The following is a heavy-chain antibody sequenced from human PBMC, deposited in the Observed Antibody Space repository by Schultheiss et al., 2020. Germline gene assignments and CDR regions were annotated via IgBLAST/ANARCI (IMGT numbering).Heavy chain of an antibody. CDR1: GGSISSGSYY. CDR3: ARGARTVARPKGYFDY. J-gene: IGHJ4*02. V-gene: IGHV4-61*02. D-gene: IGHD6-6*01. Sequence: SETLSLTCTVSGGSISSGSYYWSWIRQSAGKDLEWIGRIFASGTTNYKPSLKSRVTISVDTSKNQCSLKLSSVTAADTAVYYCARGARTVARPKGYFDYWGQGTLVTVSS. CDR2: IFASGTT.